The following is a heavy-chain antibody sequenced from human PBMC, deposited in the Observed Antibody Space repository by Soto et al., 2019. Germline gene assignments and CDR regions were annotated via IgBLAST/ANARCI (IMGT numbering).Heavy chain of an antibody. CDR1: GFDFRNYA. D-gene: IGHD5-18*01. J-gene: IGHJ4*02. Sequence: QVLLVESGGGVAQPGRSLRLSCAASGFDFRNYAMHWVRQSPGKGPEWVAITSDDGDIQYYADSVKGRFTISRDNSKNTLLLQMTSLRSEDAAVYFCARAVDAAMDPLDYWGQGTLVTVSS. CDR3: ARAVDAAMDPLDY. V-gene: IGHV3-30-3*01. CDR2: TSDDGDIQ.